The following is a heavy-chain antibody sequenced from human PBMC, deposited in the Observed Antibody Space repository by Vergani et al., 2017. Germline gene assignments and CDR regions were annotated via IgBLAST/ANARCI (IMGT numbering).Heavy chain of an antibody. CDR1: GFTFSSYW. J-gene: IGHJ4*02. D-gene: IGHD5-12*01. Sequence: EVQLVESGGGLVQPGGSLRLSCAASGFTFSSYWMHWVRQAPGKGLVWVSRINSDGSSTSYADSVKGRFTISRDNAKNTLYLQMNSLGAEDTAVYYCARGEVGFGSGYDYLYWGQGTLVTVSS. CDR3: ARGEVGFGSGYDYLY. CDR2: INSDGSST. V-gene: IGHV3-74*01.